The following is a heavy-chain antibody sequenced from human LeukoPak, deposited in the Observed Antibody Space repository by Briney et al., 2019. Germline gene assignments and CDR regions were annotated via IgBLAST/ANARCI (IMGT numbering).Heavy chain of an antibody. J-gene: IGHJ4*02. CDR1: GYTFTGYY. D-gene: IGHD3-3*01. Sequence: ASVKVSCKASGYTFTGYYMHWVGQAPGQGLEWMGWINPNSGGTNYAQKFQGRVTMTRDTSISTAYMELSRLRSDDTAVYYCARGFLEWLSYSIYFDYWGQGTLVTVSS. CDR2: INPNSGGT. CDR3: ARGFLEWLSYSIYFDY. V-gene: IGHV1-2*02.